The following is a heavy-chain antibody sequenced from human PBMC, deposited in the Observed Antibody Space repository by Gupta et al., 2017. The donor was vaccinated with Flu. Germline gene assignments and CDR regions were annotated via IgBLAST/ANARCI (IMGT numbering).Heavy chain of an antibody. CDR1: GGSFSGYY. J-gene: IGHJ6*02. D-gene: IGHD4-4*01. V-gene: IGHV4-34*01. Sequence: QVQLQQWGAGLLKPSETLSLTCAVYGGSFSGYYWSWIRQPPGKGLEWIGEINHSGSTNYNPSLKSRVTISVDTSKNQFSLKLSSVTAADTAVYYCARGQVAVTTTNYYYYYGMDVWGQGTTVTVSS. CDR3: ARGQVAVTTTNYYYYYGMDV. CDR2: INHSGST.